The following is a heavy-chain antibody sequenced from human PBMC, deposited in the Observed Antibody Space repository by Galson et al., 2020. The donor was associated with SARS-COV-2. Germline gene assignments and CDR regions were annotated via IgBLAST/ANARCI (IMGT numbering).Heavy chain of an antibody. Sequence: SKTLSLTCTRSGCSIRIGSHYRNYIRQPAGKGLDWIRRIYTSCNTNYNPSLTSRVTIPVDTSNNQFSLKLGSVTAADTAVYYCASGRYYYDSSGYPASYFDCWGQGTLVTVSS. D-gene: IGHD3-22*01. CDR1: GCSIRIGSHY. CDR3: ASGRYYYDSSGYPASYFDC. V-gene: IGHV4-61*02. CDR2: IYTSCNT. J-gene: IGHJ4*02.